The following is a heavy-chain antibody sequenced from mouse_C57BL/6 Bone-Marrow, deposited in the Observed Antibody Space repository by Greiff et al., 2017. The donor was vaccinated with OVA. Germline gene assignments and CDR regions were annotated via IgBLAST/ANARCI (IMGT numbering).Heavy chain of an antibody. CDR2: IRRKSSNYAT. CDR3: VRLLAY. D-gene: IGHD1-1*01. J-gene: IGHJ3*01. CDR1: GFTFNTYS. V-gene: IGHV10-3*01. Sequence: EVLLVESGGGLVQPKGSLKLSCAASGFTFNTYSMHWVRQAPGKGLEWVARIRRKSSNYATYYADSVKDRFTISRDDSQSMLYLQMINLKTEDTAMYYCVRLLAYWGQGTLVTVSA.